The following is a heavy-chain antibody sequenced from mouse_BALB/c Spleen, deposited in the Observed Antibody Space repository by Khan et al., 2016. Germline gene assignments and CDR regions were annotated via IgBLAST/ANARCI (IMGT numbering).Heavy chain of an antibody. J-gene: IGHJ1*01. CDR3: ARWRPDWFFDV. V-gene: IGHV1-66*01. CDR2: IFPGSGNS. Sequence: VQLQESGPELVKPGASVKMSCKASGYRFTSYYIHWVKQRPGQGLEWIGWIFPGSGNSKYNENFKGKATLTADTSSNTASMQLSSLTSEDSAVYFCARWRPDWFFDVWGGGTTVTVSS. CDR1: GYRFTSYY.